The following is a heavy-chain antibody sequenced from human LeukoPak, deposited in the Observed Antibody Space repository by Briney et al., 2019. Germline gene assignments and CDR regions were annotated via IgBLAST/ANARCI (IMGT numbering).Heavy chain of an antibody. J-gene: IGHJ3*02. D-gene: IGHD6-19*01. Sequence: GGSLRLSCAASGFTFSSYGMHWVRQAPGKGLEWVAFIRYDGSNKYYADSVKGRFTISRDNSKNTLYLQMNSLRAEDTAVYYCARKQWLTSDAFDIWGQGTMVTVSS. CDR2: IRYDGSNK. CDR1: GFTFSSYG. V-gene: IGHV3-30*02. CDR3: ARKQWLTSDAFDI.